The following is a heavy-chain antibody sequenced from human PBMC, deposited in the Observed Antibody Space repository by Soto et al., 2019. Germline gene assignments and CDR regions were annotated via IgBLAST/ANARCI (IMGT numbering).Heavy chain of an antibody. D-gene: IGHD5-18*01. CDR3: ARHGYSYGGGYFDY. CDR2: IYSGGSA. V-gene: IGHV3-66*04. CDR1: GFTVSSNY. J-gene: IGHJ4*02. Sequence: EVQLVESGGGLVQPGGSLRLSCAASGFTVSSNYMSWVRQAPGKGLEWVSVIYSGGSAYYADSVKGRFTISRDNSKNTLYLKINSLRAEDTAVYYCARHGYSYGGGYFDYWGQGTLVTVSS.